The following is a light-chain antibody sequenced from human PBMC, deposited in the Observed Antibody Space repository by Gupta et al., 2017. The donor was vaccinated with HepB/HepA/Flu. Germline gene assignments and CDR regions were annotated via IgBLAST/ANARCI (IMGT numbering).Light chain of an antibody. Sequence: QSALTQPASGSGAPGQSITISCTGTNSDFGDFNYVSWYQHHPANTPNLLISEVNNRPSGISNRFSGSKSGNTASLTISGLQTEDEADYYCSSFTYTTTLVVFGGGTKLTVL. J-gene: IGLJ2*01. CDR3: SSFTYTTTLVV. CDR2: EVN. V-gene: IGLV2-14*01. CDR1: NSDFGDFNY.